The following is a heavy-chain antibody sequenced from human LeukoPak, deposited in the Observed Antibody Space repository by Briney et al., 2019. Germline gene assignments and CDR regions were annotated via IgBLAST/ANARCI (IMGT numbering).Heavy chain of an antibody. CDR1: DDSISNSRYD. CDR3: ARMLWNYISPIDY. D-gene: IGHD1-7*01. J-gene: IGHJ4*02. CDR2: IYYSGST. V-gene: IGHV4-39*07. Sequence: SETLSLTCAVSDDSISNSRYDWGWFRQPPGKGLEWIGSIYYSGSTYYHPSLNSRVTISIDTSRSQFFLKLRSVTAADTAVYSCARMLWNYISPIDYWAQGALVTVSS.